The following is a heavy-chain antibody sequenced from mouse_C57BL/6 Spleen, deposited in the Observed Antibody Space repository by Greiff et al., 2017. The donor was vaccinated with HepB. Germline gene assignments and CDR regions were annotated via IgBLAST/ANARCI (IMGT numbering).Heavy chain of an antibody. V-gene: IGHV2-2*01. D-gene: IGHD1-1*01. CDR2: IWSGGST. CDR1: GFSLTSYG. J-gene: IGHJ3*01. CDR3: ARNRDYGVFAY. Sequence: VKLMESGPGLVQPSQSLSITCTVSGFSLTSYGVHWVRQSPGKGLEWLGVIWSGGSTDYNAAFISRLSISKDNSKSQVFFKMNSLQADDTAIYYCARNRDYGVFAYWGQGTLVTVSA.